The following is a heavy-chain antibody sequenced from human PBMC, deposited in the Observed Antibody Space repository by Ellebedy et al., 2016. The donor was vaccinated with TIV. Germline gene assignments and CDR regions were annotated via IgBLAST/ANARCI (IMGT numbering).Heavy chain of an antibody. Sequence: GESLKISCAASAFPLRSSVMSWVRQAPGKGLEWVSAVGRDDVTYYADSVKGRFTISRDNSKNTLYLQMNSLRDEDTAVYFCATVRDGVWYADCWGQGTLVTVSS. J-gene: IGHJ4*02. CDR3: ATVRDGVWYADC. CDR1: AFPLRSSV. D-gene: IGHD6-19*01. V-gene: IGHV3-23*01. CDR2: VGRDDVT.